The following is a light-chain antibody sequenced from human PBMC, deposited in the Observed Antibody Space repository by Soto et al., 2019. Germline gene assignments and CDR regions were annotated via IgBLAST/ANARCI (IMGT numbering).Light chain of an antibody. Sequence: QSVLAQPPSASGSPGQSVTISCTGTSSDVGGYIYVSWYQHHPGKAPKLMIYEASKRPSGVPDRFSGSKSGNTASLTISGLQAEDEADYYCSSYTSAGTLVFGGGTKVTVL. V-gene: IGLV2-8*01. CDR2: EAS. CDR3: SSYTSAGTLV. CDR1: SSDVGGYIY. J-gene: IGLJ2*01.